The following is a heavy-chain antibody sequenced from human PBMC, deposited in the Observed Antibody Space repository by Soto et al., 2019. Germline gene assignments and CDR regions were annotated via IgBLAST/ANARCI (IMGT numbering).Heavy chain of an antibody. J-gene: IGHJ6*02. CDR1: GGSFSGYC. Sequence: SETLSLTCAVYGGSFSGYCWSWIRQPPGKGLEWMGEINHSGSTNYNPSLKSRVTISVDTSKNQFSLKLSSVTAADTAVYYCAREVRFLEGSSYGMDVWGQGTTVT. D-gene: IGHD3-3*01. V-gene: IGHV4-34*01. CDR2: INHSGST. CDR3: AREVRFLEGSSYGMDV.